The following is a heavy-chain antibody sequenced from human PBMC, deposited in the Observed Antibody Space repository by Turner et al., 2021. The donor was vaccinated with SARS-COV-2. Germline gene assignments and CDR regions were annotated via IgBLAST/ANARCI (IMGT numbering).Heavy chain of an antibody. V-gene: IGHV4-39*01. J-gene: IGHJ4*02. CDR3: ARILNCGGDCYYFDY. Sequence: QLQLQESGPGLVKPSSTLSLTCTVSGGSISSSSYYWGWIRQPPGKGLELIGSIYYSGSTYYNPSLKSRVTISVDTSKNQFSLKLSSVTAADTAVYYCARILNCGGDCYYFDYWGQGTLVTVSS. CDR1: GGSISSSSYY. CDR2: IYYSGST. D-gene: IGHD2-21*02.